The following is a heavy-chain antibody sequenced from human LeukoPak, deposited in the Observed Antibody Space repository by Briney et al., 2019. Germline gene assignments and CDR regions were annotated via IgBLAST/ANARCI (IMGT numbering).Heavy chain of an antibody. Sequence: GGSLRLSCAASGFTFSSYTMKWVRQAPGKGLEWVSHISTSSSTIYYADSVKGRFTISRDNAKNTLHLQMNSLRAEDTAVYYCASARRAEYFQHWGQGTLVTVSS. V-gene: IGHV3-48*04. CDR3: ASARRAEYFQH. J-gene: IGHJ1*01. CDR1: GFTFSSYT. CDR2: ISTSSSTI.